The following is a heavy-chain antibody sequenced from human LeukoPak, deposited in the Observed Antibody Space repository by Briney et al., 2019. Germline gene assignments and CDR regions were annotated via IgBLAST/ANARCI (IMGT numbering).Heavy chain of an antibody. V-gene: IGHV3-48*01. CDR2: IGYSGSPI. J-gene: IGHJ4*02. CDR3: AREYDSRARFDS. D-gene: IGHD4-11*01. Sequence: GGSLRLSCAGSGDSFISHTMIWIRQAPGKGLEWISCIGYSGSPIYYADSVKGRFGISRDDAKTSLYLHMNSLRAEDTAFYYCAREYDSRARFDSWGQGILVTVSS. CDR1: GDSFISHT.